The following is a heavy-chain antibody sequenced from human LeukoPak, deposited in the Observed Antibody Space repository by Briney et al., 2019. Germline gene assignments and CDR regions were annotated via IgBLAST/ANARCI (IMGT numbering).Heavy chain of an antibody. Sequence: PGGSLRLSCAASGFTFSSYSMNWVRQAPGKGLEWVSYISGSSDTICYADSVKGRFTISRDNAKQSLDLQMNSLRAEDTALYYCARDRSEYSSGYGMDVWGQGTTVTVSS. J-gene: IGHJ6*02. CDR3: ARDRSEYSSGYGMDV. CDR1: GFTFSSYS. CDR2: ISGSSDTI. D-gene: IGHD5-18*01. V-gene: IGHV3-48*04.